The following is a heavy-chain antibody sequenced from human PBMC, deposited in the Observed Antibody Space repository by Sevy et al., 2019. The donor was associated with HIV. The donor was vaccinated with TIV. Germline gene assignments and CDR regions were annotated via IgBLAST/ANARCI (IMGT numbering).Heavy chain of an antibody. V-gene: IGHV3-9*01. Sequence: GGSLRLSCAASGFTFDDYAMHWVRQAPGKGLEWVSGISWNSGSIGYADSVKGRFTISRDNAKNSLYLQMNSLRAEDTALYYCAKDRGYSNYGGFDYWGQGTLVTVS. D-gene: IGHD4-4*01. J-gene: IGHJ4*02. CDR3: AKDRGYSNYGGFDY. CDR1: GFTFDDYA. CDR2: ISWNSGSI.